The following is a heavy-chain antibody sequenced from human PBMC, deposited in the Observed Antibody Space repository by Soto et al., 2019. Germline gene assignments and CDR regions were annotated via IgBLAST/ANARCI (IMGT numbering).Heavy chain of an antibody. CDR2: IYYSGST. Sequence: QVQLQESGPGLVKPSQTLSLTCTVSGGSISSGGYYWSWIRQHPGKGLEWIGYIYYSGSTYYNPSLKSRVTISVDTSKNQFSLKLSSVTAADTAVYYCARDASGGIEDSSCRYYYYYGMDVWGHGTTVTVSS. CDR3: ARDASGGIEDSSCRYYYYYGMDV. CDR1: GGSISSGGYY. D-gene: IGHD3-22*01. J-gene: IGHJ6*02. V-gene: IGHV4-31*03.